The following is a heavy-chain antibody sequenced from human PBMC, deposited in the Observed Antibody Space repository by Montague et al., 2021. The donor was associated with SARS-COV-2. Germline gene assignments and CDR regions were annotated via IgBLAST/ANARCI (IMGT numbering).Heavy chain of an antibody. Sequence: SETLSLTCAVHGTSFSAYYWNWIRQPPGKGLEWIGEIHHGGSTNYSPSLKSRVTISADTSKNQFSLKLTSVAAADTAVYYCARLRDGVVPSPILGVGPYYSYYYMDVWGRGTTVTVSS. CDR3: ARLRDGVVPSPILGVGPYYSYYYMDV. J-gene: IGHJ6*03. CDR2: IHHGGST. D-gene: IGHD3-10*01. V-gene: IGHV4-34*01. CDR1: GTSFSAYY.